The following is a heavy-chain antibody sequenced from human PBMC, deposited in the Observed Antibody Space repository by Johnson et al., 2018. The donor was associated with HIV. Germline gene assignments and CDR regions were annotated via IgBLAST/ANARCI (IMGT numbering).Heavy chain of an antibody. V-gene: IGHV3-74*02. CDR3: ARVSSIAALWDAFDI. D-gene: IGHD6-6*01. CDR2: INSDGSST. CDR1: GFTFSSYW. Sequence: MQLVVSGGGLVQPGGSLRLSCAASGFTFSSYWMHWVRQAPGKGLLWVSRINSDGSSTSYADSVKGRFTISRDNAKNTLYLQMNSLRAEDTAVYYCARVSSIAALWDAFDIWGQGTMVTVSS. J-gene: IGHJ3*02.